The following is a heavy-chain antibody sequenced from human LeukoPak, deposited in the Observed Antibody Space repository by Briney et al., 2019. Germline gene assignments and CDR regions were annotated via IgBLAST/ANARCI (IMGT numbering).Heavy chain of an antibody. V-gene: IGHV7-4-1*02. CDR2: INTNTGNP. Sequence: GASVKVSCKASGYTFTSYAMNWVRQAPGQGLEWMGWINTNTGNPTYAQGFTGRFVFSLDTSVSTAYLQISSLKAEDTAVYYCARGNRKIRFLEWLLSRNWFDPWGQGTLVTVSS. CDR3: ARGNRKIRFLEWLLSRNWFDP. D-gene: IGHD3-3*01. J-gene: IGHJ5*02. CDR1: GYTFTSYA.